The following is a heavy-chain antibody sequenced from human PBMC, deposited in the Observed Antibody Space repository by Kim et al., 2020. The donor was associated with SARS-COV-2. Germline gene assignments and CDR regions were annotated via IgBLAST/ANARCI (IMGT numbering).Heavy chain of an antibody. J-gene: IGHJ4*02. V-gene: IGHV3-23*01. Sequence: GGSLRLSCAASGFTFSSYAMSWVRQAPGKGLEWVSGVSYSGDDTYYADSVKDRFTVSRDNSKNTLYLQMNSLRAEDTAIYYCAKEQSAYGTYNYWGQGALVTVSS. CDR3: AKEQSAYGTYNY. CDR1: GFTFSSYA. CDR2: VSYSGDDT. D-gene: IGHD1-26*01.